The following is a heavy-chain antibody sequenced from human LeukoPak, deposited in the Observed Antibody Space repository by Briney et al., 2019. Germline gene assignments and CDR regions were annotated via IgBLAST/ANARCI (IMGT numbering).Heavy chain of an antibody. CDR1: GFTFSSYE. D-gene: IGHD6-19*01. J-gene: IGHJ3*02. CDR2: ISSSGSTI. V-gene: IGHV3-48*03. CDR3: AREPRRRIAVAGTSDAFDI. Sequence: GGSLRLSCAASGFTFSSYEMNWVRQAPGKGLEWVSYISSSGSTIYYADSVKGRFTISRDNAKNSLYLQTNSLRAEDTAVYYCAREPRRRIAVAGTSDAFDIWGQGTMVTVSS.